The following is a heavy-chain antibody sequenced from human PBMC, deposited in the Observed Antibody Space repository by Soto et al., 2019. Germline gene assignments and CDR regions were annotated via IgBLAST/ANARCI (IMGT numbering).Heavy chain of an antibody. CDR3: ARGLAAACPTLDY. V-gene: IGHV3-48*01. J-gene: IGHJ4*02. CDR2: ISSATTTI. Sequence: EVQLVESGGGLVQPGGSLRLSCAASGFTFSSYSMNWVRQAPGKGLEWVSYISSATTTIYYADSVKGRFTISRDNAKNSLYLQINILSADATAVYYCARGLAAACPTLDYWGQGTLVTVSS. D-gene: IGHD6-13*01. CDR1: GFTFSSYS.